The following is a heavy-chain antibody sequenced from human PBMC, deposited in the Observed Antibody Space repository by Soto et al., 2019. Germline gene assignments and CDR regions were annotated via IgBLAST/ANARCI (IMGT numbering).Heavy chain of an antibody. V-gene: IGHV4-59*01. CDR2: IYYSGST. CDR1: GGSISRYY. Sequence: SETLSLTCTVSGGSISRYYWSWIRQPPGKGLEWIGYIYYSGSTNYNPCLKSRVTISVDTYKNQFSLKLSSVTAADTAVYYCARGMYCSSTSCAIAYYLDYWGQGTLVTVSS. D-gene: IGHD2-2*01. CDR3: ARGMYCSSTSCAIAYYLDY. J-gene: IGHJ4*02.